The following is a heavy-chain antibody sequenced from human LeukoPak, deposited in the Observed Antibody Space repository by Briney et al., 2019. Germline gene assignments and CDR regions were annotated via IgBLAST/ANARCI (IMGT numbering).Heavy chain of an antibody. V-gene: IGHV3-7*01. J-gene: IGHJ4*02. Sequence: GESLRLSCAVSGFTFSIYWMSWVRQAPGKGLEWVANINQDGSAKYYVDSVKGRFTISRDNAKNSLFLQMNSLRAEDTAVYYCARAGTTGFVDFWGQGTLVTVSS. CDR2: INQDGSAK. CDR1: GFTFSIYW. D-gene: IGHD4-17*01. CDR3: ARAGTTGFVDF.